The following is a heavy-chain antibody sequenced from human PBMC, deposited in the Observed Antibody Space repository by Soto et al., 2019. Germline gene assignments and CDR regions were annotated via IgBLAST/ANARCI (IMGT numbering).Heavy chain of an antibody. CDR3: ARSAGGYLDY. CDR2: IYYSGST. J-gene: IGHJ4*02. D-gene: IGHD2-8*02. Sequence: SETLSLTCTVSGGSVSSGSYYWSWIRQPPGKGLEWIGYIYYSGSTNYNPSLKSRVTISVDTSKNQFSLKLSSVTAADTAVYYCARSAGGYLDYWGQGTLVTVSS. CDR1: GGSVSSGSYY. V-gene: IGHV4-61*01.